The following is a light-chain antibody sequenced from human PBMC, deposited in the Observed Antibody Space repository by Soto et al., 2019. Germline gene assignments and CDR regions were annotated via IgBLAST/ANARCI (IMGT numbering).Light chain of an antibody. Sequence: EIVLTQSPDILSLSPGERATLSCRASQSVSRYLNWFQQKPGQAPRLLIYGASSRATGIPDRFSGSGSGTDFTLTISRLEPEDFAVFYCLQYGSSPYTFGPGTKLEIK. CDR2: GAS. J-gene: IGKJ2*01. CDR3: LQYGSSPYT. CDR1: QSVSRY. V-gene: IGKV3-20*01.